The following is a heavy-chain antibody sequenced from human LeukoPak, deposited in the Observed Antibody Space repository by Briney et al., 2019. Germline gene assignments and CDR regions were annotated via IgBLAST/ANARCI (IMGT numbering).Heavy chain of an antibody. CDR3: VRDQIAASLSGMDA. CDR2: ISSFSTYI. J-gene: IGHJ6*02. D-gene: IGHD6-13*01. Sequence: GGSLRLSCAASGFTFSGYTMNWVRQAPGMGLEWVSSISSFSTYIYYADSLRGRFTISRDNANNSLFLQMNSLRAEDTAMYFCVRDQIAASLSGMDAWGQGTTVTVSS. CDR1: GFTFSGYT. V-gene: IGHV3-21*01.